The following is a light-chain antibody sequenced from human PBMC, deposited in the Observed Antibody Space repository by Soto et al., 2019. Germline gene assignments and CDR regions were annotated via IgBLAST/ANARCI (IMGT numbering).Light chain of an antibody. CDR3: QQYHVSRS. CDR1: HDIATY. CDR2: DAS. Sequence: DIQATQSPSSLSASVGDRVTITCQASHDIATYLNWYQQKSGEATKLLIYDASTSELGVPSRFRGGGSGTAFTLTITSLQTEDIGTYYCQQYHVSRSFGPGTKVDIK. J-gene: IGKJ3*01. V-gene: IGKV1-33*01.